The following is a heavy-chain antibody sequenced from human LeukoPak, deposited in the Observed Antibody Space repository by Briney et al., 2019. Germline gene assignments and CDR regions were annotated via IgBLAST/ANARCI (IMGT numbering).Heavy chain of an antibody. CDR3: AVPAGTGVHNS. CDR1: GYTFSDYY. J-gene: IGHJ4*02. Sequence: ASVKVSCKASGYTFSDYYMHWVRQAPGQGLEWMGWINPNSGGTNYAQKFQGRVTITRGTSISTAYMELSRLRSDDTAVYYCAVPAGTGVHNSWGQGTLVTVSS. D-gene: IGHD7-27*01. CDR2: INPNSGGT. V-gene: IGHV1-2*02.